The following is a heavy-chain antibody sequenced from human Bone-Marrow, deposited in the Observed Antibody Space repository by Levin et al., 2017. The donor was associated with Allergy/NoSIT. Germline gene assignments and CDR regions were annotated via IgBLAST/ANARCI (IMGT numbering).Heavy chain of an antibody. Sequence: PGGSLRLSCVASGFTFSDHYMDWVRQAPGKGLEWIGRVRMRRNGYTTEYAASVKGRVTISRDDSKNSMYLQINSLEIEDTAVYYCARVSSSGTSDVLEYWGQGTLVTVSS. CDR3: ARVSSSGTSDVLEY. D-gene: IGHD3-10*01. CDR2: VRMRRNGYTT. J-gene: IGHJ4*02. CDR1: GFTFSDHY. V-gene: IGHV3-72*01.